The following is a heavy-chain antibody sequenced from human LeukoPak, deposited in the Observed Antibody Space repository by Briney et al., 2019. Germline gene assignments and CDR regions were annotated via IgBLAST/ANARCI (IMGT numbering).Heavy chain of an antibody. V-gene: IGHV3-7*05. CDR2: IKQDGSEK. J-gene: IGHJ4*02. CDR1: GFTFSRDW. Sequence: GGSLRLSCAASGFTFSRDWMTWVRQAPGKGLEWVANIKQDGSEKYYVDSVRGRFTISRDNARNSLYLQMNSLRAEDTAVYYCARGQLPGNYWGQGTLVTVSS. D-gene: IGHD2-2*01. CDR3: ARGQLPGNY.